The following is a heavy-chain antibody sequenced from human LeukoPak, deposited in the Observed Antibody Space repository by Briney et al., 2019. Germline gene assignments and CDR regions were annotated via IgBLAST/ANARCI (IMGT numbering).Heavy chain of an antibody. CDR1: GFTFSSYG. D-gene: IGHD1-26*01. J-gene: IGHJ3*02. V-gene: IGHV3-30*02. CDR2: IRYDGSKS. Sequence: GGSLRLSCAASGFTFSSYGMHWVRQAPGKGLEWVAFIRYDGSKSYFADSVKGRFALSRDNSKNTLYLQMSSLRPEDTAVYCAKDGGSGSYFAFDIWGQGTMVTVSS. CDR3: AKDGGSGSYFAFDI.